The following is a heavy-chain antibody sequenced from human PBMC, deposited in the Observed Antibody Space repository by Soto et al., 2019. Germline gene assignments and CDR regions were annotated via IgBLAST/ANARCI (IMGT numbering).Heavy chain of an antibody. D-gene: IGHD4-17*01. Sequence: VASVKVSCKASGYTFTSYYMHWVRQAPGQGLEWMGIINPSGGSTSYAQKFQGRVTMTRDTSTSTVYMELSSLRSEDTAVYYCARDIYGDYVDYYYYYMDVWGKGTTVTVSS. CDR2: INPSGGST. J-gene: IGHJ6*03. V-gene: IGHV1-46*03. CDR3: ARDIYGDYVDYYYYYMDV. CDR1: GYTFTSYY.